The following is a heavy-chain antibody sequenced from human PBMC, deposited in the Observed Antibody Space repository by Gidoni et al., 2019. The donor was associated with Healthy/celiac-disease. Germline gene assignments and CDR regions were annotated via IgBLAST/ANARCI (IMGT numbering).Heavy chain of an antibody. Sequence: QVQLVQSGAAVKTPGSSVNVSCKASDGPFSSYAISWVRQAPGQGLEWMGGIIPIFGTANDAKKFQGRVTITADKSTSTAYRELSSLRAEDTAVYDCARSLYGAGSYYKDWGQGTLVTVSS. V-gene: IGHV1-69*06. CDR2: IIPIFGTA. D-gene: IGHD3-10*01. CDR1: DGPFSSYA. CDR3: ARSLYGAGSYYKD. J-gene: IGHJ4*02.